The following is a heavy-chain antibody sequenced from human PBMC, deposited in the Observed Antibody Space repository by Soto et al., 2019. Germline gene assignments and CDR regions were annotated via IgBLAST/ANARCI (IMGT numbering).Heavy chain of an antibody. CDR2: ILYEGSIK. J-gene: IGHJ5*02. V-gene: IGHV3-30*18. CDR3: AKYGAMTTVTQGS. D-gene: IGHD4-17*01. CDR1: VFPFSNLG. Sequence: QVQLVESGGGVVQPGRSLILSCAASVFPFSNLGMHWVRQAPGKGQEWVALILYEGSIKYYADSVKGRFIISRDNSKNTLYLQMNSLRPEDTAVYYCAKYGAMTTVTQGSWGQGTLVTVSS.